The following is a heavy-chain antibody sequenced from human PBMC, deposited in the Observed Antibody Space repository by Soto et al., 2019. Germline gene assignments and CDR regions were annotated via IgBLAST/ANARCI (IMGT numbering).Heavy chain of an antibody. CDR1: GFTFSSYS. CDR2: ISSSSSYI. J-gene: IGHJ6*02. V-gene: IGHV3-21*01. Sequence: GGSLRLSCAASGFTFSSYSMNWVRQAPGKGLEWVSSISSSSSYIYYADSVKGRFTISRDNAKNSLYLQMNSLRAEDTAVYYCARGDREDIAVVIGVRPGEYGVDVWGQGTTVTVSS. CDR3: ARGDREDIAVVIGVRPGEYGVDV. D-gene: IGHD2-15*01.